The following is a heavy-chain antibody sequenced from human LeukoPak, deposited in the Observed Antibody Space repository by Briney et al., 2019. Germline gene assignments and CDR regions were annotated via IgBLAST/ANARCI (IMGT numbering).Heavy chain of an antibody. CDR1: GFTFSSYA. CDR3: AKLTYYDFWSGYQYFQH. CDR2: IGGSGGST. D-gene: IGHD3-3*01. V-gene: IGHV3-23*01. J-gene: IGHJ1*01. Sequence: GGSLRLSCAASGFTFSSYAMSWVRQAPGKGLEWVSAIGGSGGSTYYADSVKGRFTISRDNSKNTLYLQMNSLRAEDTALYYCAKLTYYDFWSGYQYFQHWGQGTLVTVSS.